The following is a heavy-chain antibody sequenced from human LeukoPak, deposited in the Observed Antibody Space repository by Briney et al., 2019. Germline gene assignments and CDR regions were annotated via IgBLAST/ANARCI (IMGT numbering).Heavy chain of an antibody. J-gene: IGHJ6*02. V-gene: IGHV1-8*01. D-gene: IGHD2-15*01. CDR2: MNPNSGNT. Sequence: ASVKVSCKASGYTFTSYDVNWVRQATGQGLEWVGWMNPNSGNTGLAQKFQGRVTLTRDTSLSTAYMELSNLSSDDTAVYYCARDEVVAAPNYFGMVVWGQGTTVSVSS. CDR3: ARDEVVAAPNYFGMVV. CDR1: GYTFTSYD.